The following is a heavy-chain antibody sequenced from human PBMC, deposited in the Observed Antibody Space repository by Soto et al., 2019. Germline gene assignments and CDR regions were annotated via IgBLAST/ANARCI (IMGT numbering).Heavy chain of an antibody. CDR1: GFMFKSYA. J-gene: IGHJ4*02. Sequence: PGGSLRLSCAVYGFMFKSYAMSWVRQAPGKGLEWVSGISGSGGSTFYADSVKGRFTVSRDNSKNTLYLQMNSLRAEDTALYYCAKSIVGASADAVHDYWGQGTQVTVSS. CDR3: AKSIVGASADAVHDY. CDR2: ISGSGGST. D-gene: IGHD1-26*01. V-gene: IGHV3-23*01.